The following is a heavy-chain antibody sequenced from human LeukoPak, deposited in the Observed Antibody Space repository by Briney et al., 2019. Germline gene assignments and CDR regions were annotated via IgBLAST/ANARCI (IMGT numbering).Heavy chain of an antibody. J-gene: IGHJ6*01. D-gene: IGHD3-9*01. CDR3: ARDRCITDHILTGFPASYGMDG. V-gene: IGHV3-33*08. Sequence: GGSLRLSCGASGFTLCIYGMHGVRHAPGKGLVWVAPIRYDGSKIHYADSVRGRFTISRDNSKNTLYLQVNSLRAEDTAVYYSARDRCITDHILTGFPASYGMDGWGKGTTVTVSS. CDR1: GFTLCIYG. CDR2: IRYDGSKI.